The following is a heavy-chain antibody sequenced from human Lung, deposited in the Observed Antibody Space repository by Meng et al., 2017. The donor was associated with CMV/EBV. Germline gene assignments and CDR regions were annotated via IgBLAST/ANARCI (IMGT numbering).Heavy chain of an antibody. V-gene: IGHV3-21*04. Sequence: GGSXRLSCAASGFPFSLFIMNWVRQAPGKGLEWVSSISPSGEFTYYGDSVKGRFTVSRDNTKNLLYLEMNSLTADDTAVYFCARDFKVGRPWGQGTLVTVDS. CDR2: ISPSGEFT. CDR3: ARDFKVGRP. D-gene: IGHD1-26*01. J-gene: IGHJ5*02. CDR1: GFPFSLFI.